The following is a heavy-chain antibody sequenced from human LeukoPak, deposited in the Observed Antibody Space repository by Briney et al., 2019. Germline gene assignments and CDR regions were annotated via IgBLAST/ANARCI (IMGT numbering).Heavy chain of an antibody. D-gene: IGHD5-18*01. CDR3: TREGKLGTKQLYFDC. Sequence: SQTLSLTCVFSGDSVSRNSAAWNWIPQSPSRGLEWLGRTYYRSKWYSDYAVSVKSRLTISPDTSKNHFSLQLTSVTPEDTAVYYCTREGKLGTKQLYFDCWGQGTLVTVSS. CDR2: TYYRSKWYS. V-gene: IGHV6-1*01. J-gene: IGHJ4*02. CDR1: GDSVSRNSAA.